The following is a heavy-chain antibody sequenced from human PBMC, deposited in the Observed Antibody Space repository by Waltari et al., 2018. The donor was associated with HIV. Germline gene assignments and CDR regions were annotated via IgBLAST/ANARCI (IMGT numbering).Heavy chain of an antibody. D-gene: IGHD3-10*01. J-gene: IGHJ4*02. CDR2: IKQDGSEK. CDR1: GSTFGRYW. Sequence: EVQLVESGGGLVQPGGSLRLSGSALGSTFGRYWLSWVRQAPGKGLEGVANIKQDGSEKYYVDSVNGRFTISRDNAENALYLQMNSLRAEDTAVYYCARGGFYGSGSKVNWGQGTLVTVSS. CDR3: ARGGFYGSGSKVN. V-gene: IGHV3-7*04.